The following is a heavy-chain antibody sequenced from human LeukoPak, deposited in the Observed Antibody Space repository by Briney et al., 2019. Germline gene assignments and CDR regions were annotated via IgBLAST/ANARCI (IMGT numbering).Heavy chain of an antibody. CDR2: ISGGGGSI. J-gene: IGHJ4*02. CDR1: GFTFSSYA. Sequence: GGSLRLSCAASGFTFSSYAMSWVRQAPGKGLEWVSAISGGGGSIYYADSVKGRFTISRDKSKNTLYLQMNSLRAEDTAVYYCARAGSGYEDGFDYWGQGTLVTVSS. D-gene: IGHD5-12*01. CDR3: ARAGSGYEDGFDY. V-gene: IGHV3-23*01.